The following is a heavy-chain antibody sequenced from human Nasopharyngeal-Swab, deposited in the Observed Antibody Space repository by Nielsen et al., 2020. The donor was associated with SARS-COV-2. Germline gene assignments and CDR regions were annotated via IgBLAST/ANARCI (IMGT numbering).Heavy chain of an antibody. CDR2: INHSGST. Sequence: SETLSLTCAVYGGSFSGYYWSWILQPPGKGLEWIGEINHSGSTNYNPSLKSRVTILVDTSKNQFSLKLSSVTAADTAVYYCARGGYSYGPDYWGQGTLVTVSS. CDR1: GGSFSGYY. J-gene: IGHJ4*02. D-gene: IGHD5-18*01. CDR3: ARGGYSYGPDY. V-gene: IGHV4-34*01.